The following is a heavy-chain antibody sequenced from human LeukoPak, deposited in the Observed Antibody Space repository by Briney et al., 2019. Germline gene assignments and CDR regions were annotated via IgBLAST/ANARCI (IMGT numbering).Heavy chain of an antibody. J-gene: IGHJ5*02. CDR3: ARDQEYSYGINWFDT. D-gene: IGHD5-18*01. V-gene: IGHV1-18*01. Sequence: ASVKVSCKASGYTFTSYGISWVRQAPGQGLEWMGWISASNGNTNYAQKFQGRVSLTTDTSTSTAYMELRSLRSDDTAVYSCARDQEYSYGINWFDTWGQGTLVTVSS. CDR1: GYTFTSYG. CDR2: ISASNGNT.